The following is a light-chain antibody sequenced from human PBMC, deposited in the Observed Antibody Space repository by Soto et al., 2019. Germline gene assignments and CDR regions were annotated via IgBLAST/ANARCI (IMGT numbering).Light chain of an antibody. CDR1: QNIGTS. V-gene: IGKV1-5*01. CDR2: DAS. J-gene: IGKJ1*01. Sequence: DIQMTQSPSTLSASVGDRVTVTCRAGQNIGTSLAWYQQTPGKAPKLLISDASTLESGVPSRFGGSGSGTEFTLTISSLQPDDFATYYCQHYNSYSEAFGQGTKVDIK. CDR3: QHYNSYSEA.